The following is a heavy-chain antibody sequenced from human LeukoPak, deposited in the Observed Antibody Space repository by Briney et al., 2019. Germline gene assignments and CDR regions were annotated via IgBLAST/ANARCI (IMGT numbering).Heavy chain of an antibody. CDR3: ARVLVRGGCYYFDY. Sequence: SETLSLTCTVSGGSISSYYWSWIRQPPGKGLEWIGYIYYSGSTNYNPSLKSRVTISVDTSKNQFSLKLSSVTAADTAVYYCARVLVRGGCYYFDYWGQGTLVTVSS. D-gene: IGHD3-10*01. CDR1: GGSISSYY. CDR2: IYYSGST. V-gene: IGHV4-59*01. J-gene: IGHJ4*02.